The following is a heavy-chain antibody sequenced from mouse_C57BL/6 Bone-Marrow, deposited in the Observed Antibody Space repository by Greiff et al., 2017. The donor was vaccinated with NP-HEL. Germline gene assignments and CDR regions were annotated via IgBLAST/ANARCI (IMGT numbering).Heavy chain of an antibody. CDR3: AKAAD. CDR1: GYAFSSSW. V-gene: IGHV1-82*01. J-gene: IGHJ3*01. CDR2: ICPGDGDT. Sequence: QVQLKESGPELVKPGASVKISCKASGYAFSSSWMTWVRQRPGKGLEWIGRICPGDGDTNYTGSVKGKATLTADKSYSTAYLQLSSLTSEESAVYFCAKAADWGNGTLVTVSA.